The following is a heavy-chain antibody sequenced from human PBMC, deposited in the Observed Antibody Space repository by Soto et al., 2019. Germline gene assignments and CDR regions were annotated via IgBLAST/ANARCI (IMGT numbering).Heavy chain of an antibody. CDR1: TDSSRFTNSY. Sequence: QLQLQESGPGLVKPSETLSLTCTVSTDSSRFTNSYWGGIRQPPGKALQWIGSSSYNGGTFYNPSLKGRVVISFDPSQKQSSLHVTSVTAADTAVYFCARHRIEVVWRGFDFWGQGSPGTGSS. CDR2: SSYNGGT. CDR3: ARHRIEVVWRGFDF. V-gene: IGHV4-39*01. D-gene: IGHD3-10*01. J-gene: IGHJ4*02.